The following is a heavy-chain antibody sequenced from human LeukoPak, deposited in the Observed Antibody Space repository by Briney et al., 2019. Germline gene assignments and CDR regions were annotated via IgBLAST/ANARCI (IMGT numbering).Heavy chain of an antibody. CDR2: ISSSSSYV. D-gene: IGHD4-23*01. CDR3: ARDGGKDAFDI. CDR1: GFTFSSYS. V-gene: IGHV3-21*01. J-gene: IGHJ3*02. Sequence: PGGSLRLSCAASGFTFSSYSMNWVRQAPGKGLEWVSSISSSSSYVYYADSVKGRFTISRDNAKDSLYLQMNSLRAEDTAVYYCARDGGKDAFDIWGQGTMVTVSS.